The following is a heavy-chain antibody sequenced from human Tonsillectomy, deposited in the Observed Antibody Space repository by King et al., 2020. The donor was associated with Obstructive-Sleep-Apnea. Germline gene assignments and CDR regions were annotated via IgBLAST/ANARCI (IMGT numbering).Heavy chain of an antibody. D-gene: IGHD2-2*01. CDR2: ISSSSCTI. CDR3: ARKKYQLLSQSPFDY. CDR1: GFTFSSDS. J-gene: IGHJ4*02. Sequence: VQLVESGGGLVQPGWSLRLSCAASGFTFSSDSMNWVRQAPGKGLEWVASISSSSCTIYYADLVKGRFTISRDNAKNSLYLQMNSLRAEDTAVYYCARKKYQLLSQSPFDYWGQGTLVTVSS. V-gene: IGHV3-48*04.